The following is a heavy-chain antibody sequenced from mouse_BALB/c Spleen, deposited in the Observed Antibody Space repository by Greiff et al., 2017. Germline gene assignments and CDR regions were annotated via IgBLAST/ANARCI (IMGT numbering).Heavy chain of an antibody. CDR1: GFTFSSYA. CDR2: ISSSGNT. V-gene: IGHV5-6-5*01. CDR3: ARGGNFDY. Sequence: EVMVVESGGGLVKPGGSLKLPCAASGFTFSSYAMSWVRQTPEKRLEWVASISSSGNTYYPDSVKGRFTISRDNARNNLYLQMSSLRSEDTAMYYCARGGNFDYWGQGTTLTVSS. J-gene: IGHJ2*01. D-gene: IGHD1-1*01.